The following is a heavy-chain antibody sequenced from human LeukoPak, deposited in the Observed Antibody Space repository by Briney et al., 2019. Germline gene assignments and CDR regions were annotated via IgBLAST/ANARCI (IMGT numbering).Heavy chain of an antibody. CDR3: AREGHDSSGYYFLDY. CDR1: GGSISSSSYY. J-gene: IGHJ4*02. D-gene: IGHD3-22*01. V-gene: IGHV4-39*07. Sequence: SETLSLTCTVSGGSISSSSYYWGWIRQPPGKGLEWIGSIYYSGSTNYNPSLKSRVTISVDTSKNQFSVKLSSVTAADTAVYYCAREGHDSSGYYFLDYWGQGTLVTVSS. CDR2: IYYSGST.